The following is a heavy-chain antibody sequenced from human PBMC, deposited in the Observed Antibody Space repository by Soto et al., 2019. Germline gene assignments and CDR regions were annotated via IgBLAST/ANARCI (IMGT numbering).Heavy chain of an antibody. D-gene: IGHD4-4*01. Sequence: PSETLSLTCTVSGGSITGYYWSWIRQPPGKGPEWIGNIHYSGSTNYNPSLKSRVTISVDTSKNQFSLRLSSVTAAETAVYYCARQSYYSNPTRLDPWGQGTLVTVSS. J-gene: IGHJ5*02. CDR1: GGSITGYY. V-gene: IGHV4-59*08. CDR2: IHYSGST. CDR3: ARQSYYSNPTRLDP.